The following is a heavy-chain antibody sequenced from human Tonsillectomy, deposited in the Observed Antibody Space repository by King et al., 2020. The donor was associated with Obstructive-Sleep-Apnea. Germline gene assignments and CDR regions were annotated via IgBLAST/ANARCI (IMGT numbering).Heavy chain of an antibody. CDR2: IIPIFGTA. J-gene: IGHJ6*02. Sequence: VQLVESGAEVKKPGSSVKVSCKASGGTFSSYAISWVRQAPGQGLEWMGGIIPIFGTANYAQKFQGRVTITADESTSTAYMELSSLRSEDTAVYYCARGGKDIVVVVADLRDYYYGMDVWGQGTTVTVSS. CDR1: GGTFSSYA. CDR3: ARGGKDIVVVVADLRDYYYGMDV. D-gene: IGHD2-15*01. V-gene: IGHV1-69*01.